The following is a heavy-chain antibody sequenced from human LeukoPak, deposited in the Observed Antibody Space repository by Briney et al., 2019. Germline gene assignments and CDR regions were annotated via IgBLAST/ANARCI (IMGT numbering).Heavy chain of an antibody. Sequence: GGSLRLSRAASGFTVSSNYMSWVRQAPGKGLEWVSVIYSGGSTYYADSVKGRFTISRDNSKNTLYLQMNSLRAGDTAVYYCARDIGTAPPGPYYYGMDVWGQGTTVTVSS. CDR1: GFTVSSNY. V-gene: IGHV3-53*01. CDR3: ARDIGTAPPGPYYYGMDV. CDR2: IYSGGST. D-gene: IGHD1-26*01. J-gene: IGHJ6*02.